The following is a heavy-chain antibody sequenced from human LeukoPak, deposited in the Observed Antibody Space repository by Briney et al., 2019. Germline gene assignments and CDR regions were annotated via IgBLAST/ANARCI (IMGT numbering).Heavy chain of an antibody. J-gene: IGHJ4*02. V-gene: IGHV4-31*03. CDR1: GGSISSGGYY. Sequence: SQTLSLTCTVSGGSISSGGYYWSWIRQHPGTGLEWIGYIYYSGSTYYNPSLKSRVTISVDTSKNQFSLKLSSVTAADTAVYYCAQLGYCSGGSCYMSRYYFDYWGQGTLVTVSS. D-gene: IGHD2-15*01. CDR3: AQLGYCSGGSCYMSRYYFDY. CDR2: IYYSGST.